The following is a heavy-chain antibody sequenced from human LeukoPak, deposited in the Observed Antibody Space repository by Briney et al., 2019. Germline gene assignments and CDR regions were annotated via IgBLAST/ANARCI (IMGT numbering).Heavy chain of an antibody. Sequence: GESLKISCKGSGYRFTNSWIGWVRQMPGKGLEWMGIIYPGDSETRYSPSFQGQVTISADKSISTAYLQWSSLKASDTAMYYCARPNRFTMINGFDYWGQGTLVTVSS. V-gene: IGHV5-51*01. CDR1: GYRFTNSW. D-gene: IGHD3-22*01. J-gene: IGHJ4*02. CDR3: ARPNRFTMINGFDY. CDR2: IYPGDSET.